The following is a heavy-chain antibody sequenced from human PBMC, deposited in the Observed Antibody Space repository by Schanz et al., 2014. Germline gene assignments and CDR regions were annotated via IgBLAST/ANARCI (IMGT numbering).Heavy chain of an antibody. Sequence: QVQLVQSGAEVKKPGASVKVSCKASGHPFTAYYMHWVRQAPGQGLEWMGRINPNSGGTNYAENFQGRVTMTMDTYTSTVYMELRRLTSDDTALYYCARDGHSSIWDSYYFYGLDVWGQGTTVTVSS. D-gene: IGHD6-13*01. CDR2: INPNSGGT. V-gene: IGHV1-2*06. CDR1: GHPFTAYY. CDR3: ARDGHSSIWDSYYFYGLDV. J-gene: IGHJ6*02.